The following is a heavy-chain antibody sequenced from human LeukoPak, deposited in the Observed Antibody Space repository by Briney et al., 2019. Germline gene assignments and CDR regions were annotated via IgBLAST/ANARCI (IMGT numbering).Heavy chain of an antibody. CDR2: IYHSGST. CDR1: GYSISSGYY. J-gene: IGHJ3*02. Sequence: PSETLSLTCAVSGYSISSGYYWGWIRQPPGKGLEWIGSIYHSGSTYYNPSLKSRVTISVDTSKNQFSLKLSSVTAADTAVYYCARQTYYDFWSGYYRLYAFDIWGQGTMVTVSS. V-gene: IGHV4-38-2*01. CDR3: ARQTYYDFWSGYYRLYAFDI. D-gene: IGHD3-3*01.